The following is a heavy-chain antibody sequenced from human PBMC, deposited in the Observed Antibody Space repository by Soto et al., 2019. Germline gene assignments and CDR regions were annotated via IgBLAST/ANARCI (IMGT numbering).Heavy chain of an antibody. J-gene: IGHJ4*02. V-gene: IGHV2-5*02. CDR2: IYWDDDK. D-gene: IGHD3-9*01. CDR3: ARGGLTTYYSPLFDY. CDR1: GFSLSSNGVG. Sequence: QITLKESGPTLVKPTQTLTLTCTFSGFSLSSNGVGVGWIRQPPGKALEWLALIYWDDDKRYSPSLKSRLTITKDTSKNQVVLTLTKLDTVDTATYYCARGGLTTYYSPLFDYWGQGTLVTVSS.